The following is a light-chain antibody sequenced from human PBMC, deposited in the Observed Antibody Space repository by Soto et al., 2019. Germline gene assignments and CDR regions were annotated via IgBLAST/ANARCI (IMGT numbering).Light chain of an antibody. V-gene: IGLV2-14*01. Sequence: QSVLTQPASVSGSPGQSITISCTGTSSDVGGYNYVSWYQQHPGKAPKLMIYDVTNRPSGVSNRFSGSKSGNTASLTIFGLQPEDEADYYCSSYTSRSTYVF. CDR2: DVT. CDR1: SSDVGGYNY. CDR3: SSYTSRSTYV. J-gene: IGLJ1*01.